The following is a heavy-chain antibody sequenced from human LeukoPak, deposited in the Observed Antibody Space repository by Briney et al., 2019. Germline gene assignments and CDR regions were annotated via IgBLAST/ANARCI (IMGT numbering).Heavy chain of an antibody. V-gene: IGHV3-21*01. D-gene: IGHD3-10*01. CDR3: ARDELTMVRGVVGKVLDY. CDR1: GFTFSYYS. J-gene: IGHJ4*02. Sequence: GGSLRLSCAASGFTFSYYSMNWVRQAPGKGLEWVSSISSSSSYIYYADSMKGRFTISRDNAKNSLYLQMNSLRAEDTAVYYCARDELTMVRGVVGKVLDYWGQGTLVTVSS. CDR2: ISSSSSYI.